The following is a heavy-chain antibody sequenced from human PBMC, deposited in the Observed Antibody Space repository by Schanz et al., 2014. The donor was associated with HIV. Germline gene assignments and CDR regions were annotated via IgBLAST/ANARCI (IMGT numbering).Heavy chain of an antibody. D-gene: IGHD3-10*01. CDR2: ISWNSGRI. CDR1: GFTFSKYA. CDR3: AKGTNYYGSGSYHYYYGMDV. Sequence: VHLVESGGGVVQPGRSLRLSCAASGFTFSKYAMHWVRQAPGKGLEWVSGISWNSGRIGYADSVKGRFTISRDNAKNSLYLQMNSLRAEDTALYYCAKGTNYYGSGSYHYYYGMDVWGLGTTVTVSS. V-gene: IGHV3-9*01. J-gene: IGHJ6*02.